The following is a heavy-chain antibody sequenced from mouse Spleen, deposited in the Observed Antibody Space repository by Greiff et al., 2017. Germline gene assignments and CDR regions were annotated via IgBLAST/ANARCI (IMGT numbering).Heavy chain of an antibody. CDR3: ARVGNYANFAY. V-gene: IGHV2-4-1*01. Sequence: QVQLQQSGPGLVQPSQSLSITCTVSGFSLTSYGVHWVRQSPGKGLEWLGVIWSGGSTDYNAAFISGLSISKDNSKSQVFFKMNSLQADDTAIYYCARVGNYANFAYWGQGTLVTVSA. D-gene: IGHD2-1*01. CDR1: GFSLTSYG. CDR2: IWSGGST. J-gene: IGHJ3*01.